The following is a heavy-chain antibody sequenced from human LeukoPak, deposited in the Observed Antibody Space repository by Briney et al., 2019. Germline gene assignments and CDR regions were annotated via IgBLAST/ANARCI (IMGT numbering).Heavy chain of an antibody. Sequence: GGSLRLSCAASGFTFSSYWMSWVRQAPGKGLQWEANIKQDGSEKYYVDSLKGRFTVSRDNAKNSLYLQMNSLRAEDTAVYYCARRITIFGVVIIRYFDYWGQGTLVTVSS. D-gene: IGHD3-3*01. CDR1: GFTFSSYW. CDR3: ARRITIFGVVIIRYFDY. V-gene: IGHV3-7*03. J-gene: IGHJ4*02. CDR2: IKQDGSEK.